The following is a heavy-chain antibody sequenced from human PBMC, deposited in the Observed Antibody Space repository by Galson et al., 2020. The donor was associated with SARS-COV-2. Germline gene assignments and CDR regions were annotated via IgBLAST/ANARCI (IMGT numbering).Heavy chain of an antibody. Sequence: GESLKISCAASGFTFSSYDMHWVRQATGKGLEWVSAIGTAGDTYYPGSVKGRFTISRENAKNSLYLQMNSLRAGDTAVYYCARGSTSFYYYYYMDVWGKGTTVTFSS. D-gene: IGHD2-15*01. CDR1: GFTFSSYD. J-gene: IGHJ6*03. CDR3: ARGSTSFYYYYYMDV. V-gene: IGHV3-13*01. CDR2: IGTAGDT.